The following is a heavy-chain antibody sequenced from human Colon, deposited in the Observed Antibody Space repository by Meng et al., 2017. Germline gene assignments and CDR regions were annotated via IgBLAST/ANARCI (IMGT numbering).Heavy chain of an antibody. D-gene: IGHD1/OR15-1a*01. CDR1: GGSISTSGYY. J-gene: IGHJ5*02. Sequence: QPQLQESGPGLVRPSEALSLTCRVSGGSISTSGYYWGWIRQPPGKGLEWIGSIGHSGFTYYTPSLESRVTVSVDTSRSQFSLELTSVTAADTAVYYCVRSRAWVRTGFDPWGQGTLVTVSS. V-gene: IGHV4-39*01. CDR2: IGHSGFT. CDR3: VRSRAWVRTGFDP.